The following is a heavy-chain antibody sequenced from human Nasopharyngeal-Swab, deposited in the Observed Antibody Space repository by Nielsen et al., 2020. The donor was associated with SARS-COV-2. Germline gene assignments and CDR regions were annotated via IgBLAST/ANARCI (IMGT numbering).Heavy chain of an antibody. J-gene: IGHJ6*02. Sequence: VRQMPGKGLEWVSGISWNSGSIGYADSVKGRFTISRDNAKNSLYLQMNSLGAEDTALYYCAKDISPVVPYGMDVWGQGTTVTVSS. D-gene: IGHD2-2*01. CDR3: AKDISPVVPYGMDV. V-gene: IGHV3-9*01. CDR2: ISWNSGSI.